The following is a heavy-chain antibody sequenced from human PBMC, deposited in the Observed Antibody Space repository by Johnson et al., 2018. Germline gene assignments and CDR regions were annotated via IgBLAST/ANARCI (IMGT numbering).Heavy chain of an antibody. J-gene: IGHJ3*02. CDR1: GFTFDDYA. CDR3: AKESSMTTEINAFDI. Sequence: VQLVESGGVVVQPGGSLRLSCAASGFTFDDYAMHWVRQAPGKGLEWVSLISWDGGSTYYADSVKGRFTISRDNSKNSLYLKMNSLRAEDTALYYCAKESSMTTEINAFDIWGQGTMVTVSS. D-gene: IGHD4-11*01. CDR2: ISWDGGST. V-gene: IGHV3-43D*03.